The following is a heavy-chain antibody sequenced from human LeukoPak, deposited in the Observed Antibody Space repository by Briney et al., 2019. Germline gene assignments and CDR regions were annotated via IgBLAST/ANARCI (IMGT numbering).Heavy chain of an antibody. D-gene: IGHD3-22*01. CDR2: ISAYNGNT. Sequence: ASVKVSCKASGYTFTSYGISWVRQAPGQGLEWMGWISAYNGNTNYAQKLQGRVTMTTDTSTSTAYMELRSLRSDDTAVYYCARDPQGWGYLEFGYWGQGTLVTVSS. CDR1: GYTFTSYG. V-gene: IGHV1-18*01. CDR3: ARDPQGWGYLEFGY. J-gene: IGHJ4*02.